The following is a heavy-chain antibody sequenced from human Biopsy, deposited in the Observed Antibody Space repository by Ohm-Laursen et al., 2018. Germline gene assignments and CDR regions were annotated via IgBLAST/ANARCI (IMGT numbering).Heavy chain of an antibody. D-gene: IGHD5/OR15-5a*01. CDR3: AKPSGGVSTIGFDP. V-gene: IGHV1-2*02. CDR2: INPDTGET. CDR1: GYNFRGYH. J-gene: IGHJ5*02. Sequence: ASVKVSCKASGYNFRGYHLHWVRLAPGQGLEWMGWINPDTGETRYAPKFQGRLALTRDVSVNTGYLGLSSLGSDDTAIYFCAKPSGGVSTIGFDPWGQGTQIIVS.